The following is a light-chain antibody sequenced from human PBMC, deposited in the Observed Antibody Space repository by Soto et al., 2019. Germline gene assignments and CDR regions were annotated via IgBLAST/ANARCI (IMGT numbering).Light chain of an antibody. V-gene: IGKV1-39*01. CDR2: AVS. CDR3: QQSYITPYT. CDR1: QSISVH. Sequence: DIQMTQSPSSLSASVGDTVTITCRASQSISVHLNWYQQKPGKVPKLLIYAVSNLHSGVSLRFSRSGSESDFALNISSLQPEDFATYYCQQSYITPYTFGQGTRLAIK. J-gene: IGKJ2*01.